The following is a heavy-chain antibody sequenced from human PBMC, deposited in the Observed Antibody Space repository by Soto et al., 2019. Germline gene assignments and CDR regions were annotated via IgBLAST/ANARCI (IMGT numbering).Heavy chain of an antibody. V-gene: IGHV1-3*01. CDR3: ARESRDFFLWFDP. Sequence: QVQLVQSGGEVKKPGASVKVSCKASGYIFSKYAIHWVRQVPGHKLEWMGWLNVGTGNTKYSQKFQGRVTITRDTSATTAYMELHSLTSEDTAVDYCARESRDFFLWFDPWGQGTLVTVSS. CDR1: GYIFSKYA. J-gene: IGHJ5*02. CDR2: LNVGTGNT.